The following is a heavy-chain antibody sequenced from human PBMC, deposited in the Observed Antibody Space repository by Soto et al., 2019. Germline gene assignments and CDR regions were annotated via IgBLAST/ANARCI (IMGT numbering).Heavy chain of an antibody. J-gene: IGHJ4*02. Sequence: LRLSCAASGFTFSSYWMHWVRQAPGKGLVWVSRINSDGSSTSYADSVKGRFTISRDNAKNTLYLQMSSLRAEDTAVYYCATGPATTGFDYWGQGTLVTVSS. CDR1: GFTFSSYW. CDR2: INSDGSST. D-gene: IGHD4-17*01. CDR3: ATGPATTGFDY. V-gene: IGHV3-74*01.